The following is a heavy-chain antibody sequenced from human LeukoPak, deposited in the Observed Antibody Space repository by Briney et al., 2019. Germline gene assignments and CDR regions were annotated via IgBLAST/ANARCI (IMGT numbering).Heavy chain of an antibody. Sequence: PGGSLRLSCAASGFTFSSYGMHWVRQAPGKGLEGVAVIWYDGSNKYYADSVKGRFTISRDNYKNTLYLQMNTLRAEHTPVYYFSKDLGYSSSYFDYWGQGTLVTVSS. D-gene: IGHD6-6*01. V-gene: IGHV3-33*06. J-gene: IGHJ4*02. CDR2: IWYDGSNK. CDR1: GFTFSSYG. CDR3: SKDLGYSSSYFDY.